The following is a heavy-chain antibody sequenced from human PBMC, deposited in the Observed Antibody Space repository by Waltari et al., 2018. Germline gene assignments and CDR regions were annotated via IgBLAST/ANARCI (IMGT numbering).Heavy chain of an antibody. D-gene: IGHD6-25*01. J-gene: IGHJ4*02. CDR3: ARDGGRNLDY. Sequence: EVQVVDSGGGLVQPGGSLRLSCAASGFTLSNYWIHWVRQAPGKGLVWVSIMSADGRVRRYADSGKGRFTISRDNVKNMLYLQRDSLRAEDTAVYYCARDGGRNLDYWGQGTLVVVSS. V-gene: IGHV3-74*01. CDR2: MSADGRVR. CDR1: GFTLSNYW.